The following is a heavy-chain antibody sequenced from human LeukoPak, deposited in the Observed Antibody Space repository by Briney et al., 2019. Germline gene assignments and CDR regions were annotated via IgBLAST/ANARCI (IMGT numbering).Heavy chain of an antibody. CDR2: ISGSGGST. CDR3: AKVGYCSGGSCYYPPSDFDY. J-gene: IGHJ4*02. Sequence: GGSLRLSCAASGFTFSSYAMSWVRQAPGKGLEWVSAISGSGGSTHYADSVKGRFTISRDNSKNTLYLQMNSLRAEDTAVYYCAKVGYCSGGSCYYPPSDFDYWGQGTLVTVSS. CDR1: GFTFSSYA. V-gene: IGHV3-23*01. D-gene: IGHD2-15*01.